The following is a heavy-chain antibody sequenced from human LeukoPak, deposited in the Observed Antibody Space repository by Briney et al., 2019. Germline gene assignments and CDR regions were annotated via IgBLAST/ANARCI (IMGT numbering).Heavy chain of an antibody. J-gene: IGHJ4*02. D-gene: IGHD3-22*01. CDR1: GFTFSNYA. CDR2: ISGSGGIT. Sequence: PGGSLRLSCAASGFTFSNYAMSWVRQAPGRGLEWVSAISGSGGITYYADSVKGRFTISRGNSKNTLYLQMNSLRAEDTAVYYCAKVPSYYYDSSGYYYIDYWGQGTLVTVSS. CDR3: AKVPSYYYDSSGYYYIDY. V-gene: IGHV3-23*01.